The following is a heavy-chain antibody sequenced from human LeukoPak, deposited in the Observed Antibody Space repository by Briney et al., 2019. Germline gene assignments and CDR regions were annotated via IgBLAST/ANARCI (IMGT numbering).Heavy chain of an antibody. V-gene: IGHV4-4*07. J-gene: IGHJ4*02. CDR3: ARDRLYGSGSYGSYYFDY. Sequence: SETLSLTCAVYGGSFSGYYWSWIRQPAGKGLEWIGRIYTSGSTNYNPSLKSRVTMSVDTSKNQFSLKLSSVTAADTAVYYCARDRLYGSGSYGSYYFDYWGQGTLVTVSS. D-gene: IGHD3-10*01. CDR2: IYTSGST. CDR1: GGSFSGYY.